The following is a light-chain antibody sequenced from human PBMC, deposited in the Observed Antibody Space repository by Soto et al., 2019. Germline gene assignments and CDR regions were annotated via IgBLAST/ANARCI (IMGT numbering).Light chain of an antibody. J-gene: IGKJ1*01. CDR3: QKYNGAQRA. CDR1: QGISNY. Sequence: DIQMTQSPSSLTASVGDRVTITCRASQGISNYLVWYQQKPGKVPKLLIYAASTLQSGVPSRFSGSGSGTDFTLTISSLQPEDVATYYCQKYNGAQRAFGQGTKVEIK. CDR2: AAS. V-gene: IGKV1-27*01.